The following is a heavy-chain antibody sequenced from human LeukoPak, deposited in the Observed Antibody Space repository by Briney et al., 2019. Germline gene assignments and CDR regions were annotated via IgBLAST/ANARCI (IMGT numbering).Heavy chain of an antibody. CDR1: GFTFSTYA. J-gene: IGHJ6*02. D-gene: IGHD2-15*01. Sequence: GGSLRLSCAASGFTFSTYAMSWVRQAAGKGLEWVSLISGSGGGTYYADSVKGRFTISRDNSKNTLYLQLNSLRVEDTAVYYCAREVVVVAATEGIYYYYGMDVWGQGTTVTVSS. CDR3: AREVVVVAATEGIYYYYGMDV. CDR2: ISGSGGGT. V-gene: IGHV3-23*01.